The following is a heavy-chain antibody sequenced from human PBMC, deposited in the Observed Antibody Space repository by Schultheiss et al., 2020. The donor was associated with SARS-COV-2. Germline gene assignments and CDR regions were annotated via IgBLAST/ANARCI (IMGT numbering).Heavy chain of an antibody. V-gene: IGHV3-33*08. CDR1: GGSFSGYY. CDR3: ARDLGCDY. Sequence: LSLTCAVYGGSFSGYYWSWIRQAPGKGLEWVAVIWNDGSKEFYADSVKGRFTISRDNAKNSLYLQMNSLRAEDTAVYYCARDLGCDYWGQGTLVTVSS. CDR2: IWNDGSKE. J-gene: IGHJ4*02. D-gene: IGHD6-19*01.